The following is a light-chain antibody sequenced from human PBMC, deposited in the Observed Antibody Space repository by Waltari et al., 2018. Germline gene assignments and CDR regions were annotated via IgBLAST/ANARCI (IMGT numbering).Light chain of an antibody. CDR2: QDS. V-gene: IGLV3-1*01. J-gene: IGLJ2*01. CDR3: QAWDSSTVV. CDR1: KLGDKS. Sequence: SYELTQPPSVSVSPGQPASITCSGDKLGDKSACWYQQKPVQSPVLVTYQDSKRPSGIPERFSGSNSGNTATLTISGSQAMDEADYYCQAWDSSTVVFGGGTKLTVL.